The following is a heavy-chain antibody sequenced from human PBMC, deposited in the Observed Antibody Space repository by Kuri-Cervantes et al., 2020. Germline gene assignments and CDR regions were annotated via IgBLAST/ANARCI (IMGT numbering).Heavy chain of an antibody. D-gene: IGHD2-21*02. V-gene: IGHV3-30*03. CDR1: GFTFSSYG. CDR3: ARECGGDCRYGMDV. J-gene: IGHJ6*02. CDR2: ISYDGSNK. Sequence: GGSLRLSCAASGFTFSSYGMHWVRQAPGKGLEWVAVISYDGSNKYYADSVKGRFTISRDNSKNTLYLQMNSLRAEDTAVYYCARECGGDCRYGMDVWGQGTTVTVSS.